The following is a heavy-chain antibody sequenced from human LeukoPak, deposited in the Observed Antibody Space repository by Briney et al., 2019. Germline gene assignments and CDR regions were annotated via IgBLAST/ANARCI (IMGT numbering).Heavy chain of an antibody. V-gene: IGHV4-30-4*01. D-gene: IGHD3-3*01. J-gene: IGHJ4*02. CDR1: GVSISSGDHH. CDR2: INHSGST. CDR3: ARREWGATDY. Sequence: PSETLSLTCTVSGVSISSGDHHWSWIRQPPGKGLEWIGEINHSGSTNYNPSLKSRVTISVDTSKNQFSLKLSSVTAADTAVYYCARREWGATDYWGQGTLVTVSS.